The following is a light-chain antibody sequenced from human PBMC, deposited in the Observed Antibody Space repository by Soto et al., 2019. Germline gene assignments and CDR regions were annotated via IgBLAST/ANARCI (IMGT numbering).Light chain of an antibody. CDR3: SSYSNSTTLYV. Sequence: QSALTQPASVSGSPGQSITISCTGTSRDVGGYNYVSWYQKNPGKAPKLMIYNVFNRPSGVSDRFSGSKSGNTASLTISGLQAEDEADYYCSSYSNSTTLYVFGTGTKLTVL. CDR2: NVF. CDR1: SRDVGGYNY. V-gene: IGLV2-14*03. J-gene: IGLJ1*01.